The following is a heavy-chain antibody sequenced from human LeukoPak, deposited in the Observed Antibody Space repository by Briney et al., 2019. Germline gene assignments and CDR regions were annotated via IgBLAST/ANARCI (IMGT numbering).Heavy chain of an antibody. CDR1: GFTFSSYW. D-gene: IGHD3-22*01. CDR2: ISGSGGST. J-gene: IGHJ3*02. V-gene: IGHV3-23*01. CDR3: AKALRDYYDSSGYAFDI. Sequence: GGSLRLSCAASGFTFSSYWMSWVRQAPGKGLEWVSAISGSGGSTYYADSVKGRFTISRDNSKNTLYLQMNSLRAEDTAVYYCAKALRDYYDSSGYAFDIWGQGTMVTVSS.